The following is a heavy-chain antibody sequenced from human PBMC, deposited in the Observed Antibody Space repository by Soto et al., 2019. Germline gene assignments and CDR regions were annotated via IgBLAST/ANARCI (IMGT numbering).Heavy chain of an antibody. CDR1: GGTFSSYT. Sequence: QVQLVQSGAEVKKPGSSVKVSCKASGGTFSSYTISWVRQAPGQGLEWMGRIIPILGIANYAQKFQGRVTITADKATSTAYMELSSLRSEDTAVYYCARVAAAGHFDYWGQGTLVTVSS. J-gene: IGHJ4*02. CDR3: ARVAAAGHFDY. D-gene: IGHD6-13*01. CDR2: IIPILGIA. V-gene: IGHV1-69*02.